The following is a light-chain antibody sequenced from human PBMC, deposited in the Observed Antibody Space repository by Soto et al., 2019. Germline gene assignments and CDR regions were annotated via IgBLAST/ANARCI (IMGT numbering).Light chain of an antibody. J-gene: IGKJ2*01. CDR3: HQYGSSSPFT. CDR1: QSVSSNS. CDR2: GAS. Sequence: EIVLTQSPGTLSLSPGERATLSCRASQSVSSNSLAWYQQKPGQAPRLLISGASSRATAIPDRFSGSGYGTDFTLTISRLEPEDFAVYYCHQYGSSSPFTFGQGTKLEIK. V-gene: IGKV3-20*01.